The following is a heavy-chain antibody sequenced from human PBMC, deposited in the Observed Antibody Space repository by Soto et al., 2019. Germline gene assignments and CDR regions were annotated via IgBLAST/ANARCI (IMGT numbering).Heavy chain of an antibody. CDR1: GGSISSYY. CDR3: ARGGFGELSELLDDAFDI. Sequence: ETLSLTCTVSGGSISSYYWSWIRQPPGKGLEWIGYIYYSGSTNYNPSLKSRVTISVDTSKNQFSLKLSSVTAADTAVYYCARGGFGELSELLDDAFDIWGQGTMVTVSS. CDR2: IYYSGST. D-gene: IGHD3-10*01. J-gene: IGHJ3*02. V-gene: IGHV4-59*01.